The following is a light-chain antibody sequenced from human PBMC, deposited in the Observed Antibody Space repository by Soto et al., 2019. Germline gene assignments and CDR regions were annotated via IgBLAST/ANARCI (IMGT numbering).Light chain of an antibody. J-gene: IGLJ2*01. CDR1: SSNIGAGYD. CDR2: GNS. Sequence: QSVLTQPPSVSVAPGQRVTISCTGSSSNIGAGYDVHWYQQLPGTAPKLLIYGNSNRPSGVPDRFSGSKSGTSASLAITGLQAEDEADYYCQSYDSSLSGSVFDGGTKLTVL. CDR3: QSYDSSLSGSV. V-gene: IGLV1-40*01.